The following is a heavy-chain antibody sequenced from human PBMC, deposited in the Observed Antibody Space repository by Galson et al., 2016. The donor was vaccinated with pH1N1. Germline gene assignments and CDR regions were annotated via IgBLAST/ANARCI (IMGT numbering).Heavy chain of an antibody. D-gene: IGHD5-12*01. J-gene: IGHJ4*02. CDR3: ARSIGNIGAH. CDR1: GFSLSSFW. CDR2: INEDGSKI. Sequence: LRLSCAATGFSLSSFWMTWVRQAPEKGLEWVANINEDGSKIYYVDSVKGRFTISRDNVKNSLYLQMNSLRAEDTAVYYCARSIGNIGAHWGQGTLVTVSS. V-gene: IGHV3-7*01.